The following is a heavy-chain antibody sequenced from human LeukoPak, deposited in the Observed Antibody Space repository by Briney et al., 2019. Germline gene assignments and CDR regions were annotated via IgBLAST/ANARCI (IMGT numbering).Heavy chain of an antibody. J-gene: IGHJ4*02. CDR1: GFTFSSYA. V-gene: IGHV3-23*01. D-gene: IGHD3-9*01. CDR2: ISSSGGST. Sequence: GGSLRLSCAASGFTFSSYAMSWVRQAPGKRLEWVSAISSSGGSTYYADSVRGRFTISRDSSKNTLYLQMNSLRAEDTAVYYGAKTARYYDYWGQGTLVTVSS. CDR3: AKTARYYDY.